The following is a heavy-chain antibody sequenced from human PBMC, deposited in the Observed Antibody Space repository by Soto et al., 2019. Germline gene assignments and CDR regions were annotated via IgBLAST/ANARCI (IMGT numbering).Heavy chain of an antibody. D-gene: IGHD5-18*01. V-gene: IGHV4-39*02. J-gene: IGHJ4*02. CDR1: GDSITSNSYF. Sequence: SETLSLTCTVSGDSITSNSYFWAWIRQPPGKGLEWIGSIYYSGTTYYNPSLKSRVTISVDRSKNQFSLKLSSVTAADTAVYYCARDPGYSYGYNWGQGTLVTVSS. CDR2: IYYSGTT. CDR3: ARDPGYSYGYN.